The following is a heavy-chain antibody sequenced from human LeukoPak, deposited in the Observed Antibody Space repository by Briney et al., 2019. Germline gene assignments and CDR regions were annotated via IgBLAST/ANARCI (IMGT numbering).Heavy chain of an antibody. J-gene: IGHJ5*02. CDR1: GYTFTGYY. V-gene: IGHV1-69*06. CDR2: IIPIFGTA. D-gene: IGHD3-10*01. CDR3: ARDFDYYGSGSSNWFDP. Sequence: SVKVSCKASGYTFTGYYMHWVRQAPGQGLEWMGGIIPIFGTANYAQKFQGRVTITADKSTSTAYMELSSLRSEHTAVYYCARDFDYYGSGSSNWFDPWGQGTLVTVSS.